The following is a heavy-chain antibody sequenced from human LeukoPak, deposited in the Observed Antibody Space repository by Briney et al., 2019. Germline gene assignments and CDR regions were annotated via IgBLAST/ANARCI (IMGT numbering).Heavy chain of an antibody. V-gene: IGHV4-59*10. CDR1: GGSFSGYY. CDR3: ARASDYYDSSGYVYFDY. Sequence: SETLSLTCAVYGGSFSGYYWSWIRQPAGKGLEWIGRIYSSGRTNYNPSLKSRVTISVDTSKNQFSLRLSSVTAADTAVYYCARASDYYDSSGYVYFDYWGQGTLVTVSS. D-gene: IGHD3-22*01. J-gene: IGHJ4*02. CDR2: IYSSGRT.